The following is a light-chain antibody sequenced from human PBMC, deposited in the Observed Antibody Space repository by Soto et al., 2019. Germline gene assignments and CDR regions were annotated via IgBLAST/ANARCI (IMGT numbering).Light chain of an antibody. CDR2: GAS. Sequence: EGLLTPSPRNLSLSPGQIATLPCRASQSVSNNYLAWYQQKPGQAPRLLIYGASNRATGIPDRFSGSGSGTDFTLTISRLEPEDFAVYYCQQYNNWPPFGGGGKVATK. V-gene: IGKV3-20*01. J-gene: IGKJ4*01. CDR1: QSVSNNY. CDR3: QQYNNWPP.